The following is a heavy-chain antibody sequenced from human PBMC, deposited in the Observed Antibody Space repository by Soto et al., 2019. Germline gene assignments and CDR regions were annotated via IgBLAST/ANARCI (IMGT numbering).Heavy chain of an antibody. CDR3: ARESYSHDGFDV. CDR1: GYTFTGYY. J-gene: IGHJ3*01. Sequence: VQLVQSGAEVKKPGASVKVSCKSSGYTFTGYYIHWVRQAPGQGLAWMGSISPNSGVTKSAEKFQGRVTMTRDMSARTAYMDLSSLRSDDTAVYYCARESYSHDGFDVWGQGTMVTVS. V-gene: IGHV1-2*02. D-gene: IGHD3-10*01. CDR2: ISPNSGVT.